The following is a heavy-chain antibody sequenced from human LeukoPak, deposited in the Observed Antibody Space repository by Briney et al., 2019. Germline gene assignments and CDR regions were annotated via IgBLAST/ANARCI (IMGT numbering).Heavy chain of an antibody. V-gene: IGHV3-23*01. CDR1: GFTFSSYV. CDR3: AKGYSTNWYLFDY. J-gene: IGHJ4*02. D-gene: IGHD6-13*01. Sequence: PGGSLRLSCAASGFTFSSYVMTWVRQAPGKGLEWVSGISVSGGSTYYADSVKGRFTISRDNSKNTLYLQMNSLSVEDTALYYCAKGYSTNWYLFDYWGQGSLVTVSS. CDR2: ISVSGGST.